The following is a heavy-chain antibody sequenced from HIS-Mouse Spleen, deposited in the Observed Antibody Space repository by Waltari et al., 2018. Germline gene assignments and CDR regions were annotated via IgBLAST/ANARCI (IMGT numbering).Heavy chain of an antibody. D-gene: IGHD2-15*01. CDR1: GGSISSSSYY. CDR3: ASGVVVAATAVHFDY. CDR2: IYYSGST. J-gene: IGHJ4*02. Sequence: QLQLQESGPGLVKPSETLSLTCTVSGGSISSSSYYWGWIRQPPGKGLEWIGSIYYSGSTYSNPSLKSRVTISVDTSQNQFSLKLSSVTAADTAVYYCASGVVVAATAVHFDYWGQGTLVTVSS. V-gene: IGHV4-39*07.